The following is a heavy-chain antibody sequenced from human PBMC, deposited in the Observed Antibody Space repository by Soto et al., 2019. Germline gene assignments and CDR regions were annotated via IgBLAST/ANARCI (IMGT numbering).Heavy chain of an antibody. D-gene: IGHD6-6*01. J-gene: IGHJ4*02. V-gene: IGHV1-69*13. CDR2: IIPIFGTA. Sequence: SVKVSCKASGGTFSSYAISWVRQAPGQGLEWMGGIIPIFGTANYAQKFQGRVTITADESTSTAYMELSSLRSEDTAVYYCASGTLVPGPYYFDYWGQGTLVTVSS. CDR3: ASGTLVPGPYYFDY. CDR1: GGTFSSYA.